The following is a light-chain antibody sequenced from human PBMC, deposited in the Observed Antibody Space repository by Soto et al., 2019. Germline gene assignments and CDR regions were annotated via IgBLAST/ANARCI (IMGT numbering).Light chain of an antibody. J-gene: IGKJ3*01. Sequence: EIVLTPSPGTLSLSPGERATLSCRASQRVASSYLAWYQQKPGQAPRLLIYGASSRATGIPDRFSGSGSGTDFTLTISRLEPEDFAVYYCQQYGSSPFTFGPGTKVDIK. V-gene: IGKV3-20*01. CDR3: QQYGSSPFT. CDR1: QRVASSY. CDR2: GAS.